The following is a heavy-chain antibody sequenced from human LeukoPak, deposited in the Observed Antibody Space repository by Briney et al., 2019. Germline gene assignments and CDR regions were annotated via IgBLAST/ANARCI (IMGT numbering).Heavy chain of an antibody. CDR2: ISWNSGSI. D-gene: IGHD1-20*01. CDR3: ARGTNWSPLDFDY. Sequence: GGSLRLSCAASGFTFSSYAMSWVRQPPGEGLEWVSGISWNSGSIDYADSVKGRFTISRDNAKNSLYLQMNSLRVEDTAVYFCARGTNWSPLDFDYWGQGTLVTVSS. J-gene: IGHJ4*02. CDR1: GFTFSSYA. V-gene: IGHV3-9*01.